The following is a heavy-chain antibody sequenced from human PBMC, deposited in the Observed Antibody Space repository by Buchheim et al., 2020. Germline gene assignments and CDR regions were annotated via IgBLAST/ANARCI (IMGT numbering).Heavy chain of an antibody. CDR2: ISGSSGPT. D-gene: IGHD6-13*01. J-gene: IGHJ4*02. CDR3: AKGAAAIDY. V-gene: IGHV3-23*01. Sequence: EVQLLESGGGLVQPGGSLSLSCAASGFTFSSYAMSWVRQGPGKGLEWVSSISGSSGPTYYADSVKGRFTISKETSRNTLFLHMNSLSAEDTAVYYCAKGAAAIDYWGQGTL. CDR1: GFTFSSYA.